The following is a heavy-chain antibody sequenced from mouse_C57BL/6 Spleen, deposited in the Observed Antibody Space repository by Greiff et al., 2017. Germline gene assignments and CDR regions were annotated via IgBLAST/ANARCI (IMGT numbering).Heavy chain of an antibody. D-gene: IGHD3-2*02. Sequence: DVHLVESGPGMVKPSQSLSLTCTVTGYSITSGYDWHWIRHFPGNKPEWMGYISYSGSPKYNPPFKSRIPITHDTSKNHFFLKLNSVTTEDTATYYCARGAQAPWFAYWGQGTLVTVSA. J-gene: IGHJ3*01. CDR1: GYSITSGYD. V-gene: IGHV3-1*01. CDR2: ISYSGSP. CDR3: ARGAQAPWFAY.